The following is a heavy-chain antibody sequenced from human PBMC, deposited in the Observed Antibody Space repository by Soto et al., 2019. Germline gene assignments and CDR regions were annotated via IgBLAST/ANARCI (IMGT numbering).Heavy chain of an antibody. Sequence: GGSLRLSCVASGFTFSTYVMHWVRQAPGKGLEWVAVISYDGINTFYADSVKGRFTISRDNSKNTLSLQMNSLRAEDTALYYCAKDDIATTIRGDAFDFWGPGTMVTV. V-gene: IGHV3-30*18. CDR1: GFTFSTYV. CDR3: AKDDIATTIRGDAFDF. J-gene: IGHJ3*01. CDR2: ISYDGINT. D-gene: IGHD5-12*01.